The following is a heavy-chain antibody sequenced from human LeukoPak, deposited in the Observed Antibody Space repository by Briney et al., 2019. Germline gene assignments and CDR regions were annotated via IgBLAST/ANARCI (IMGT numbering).Heavy chain of an antibody. CDR3: ARGGIAVALDAFDI. J-gene: IGHJ3*02. Sequence: ASVKVSCTASGYTFTSYGISWVRQAPGKGLEWMGCISAYNGNTNYAQKLQGRVTMTTDTSTSTAYMELRSLRSDDTAVYYCARGGIAVALDAFDIWGQGTMVTVSS. CDR2: ISAYNGNT. D-gene: IGHD6-19*01. V-gene: IGHV1-18*01. CDR1: GYTFTSYG.